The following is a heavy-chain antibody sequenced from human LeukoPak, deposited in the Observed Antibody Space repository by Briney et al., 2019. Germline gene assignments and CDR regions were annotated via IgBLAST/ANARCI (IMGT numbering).Heavy chain of an antibody. Sequence: PSETLSLTCTVSGGSISGYYWSWIRQPPGKGLGWIGYIYYTGSTNYNPSLKSRVTISVDTSKNQFSLKVSSVTAADTAVYYCVRSKSGTYGWFDPWGQGALVTVSS. D-gene: IGHD4-17*01. V-gene: IGHV4-59*01. CDR2: IYYTGST. J-gene: IGHJ5*02. CDR3: VRSKSGTYGWFDP. CDR1: GGSISGYY.